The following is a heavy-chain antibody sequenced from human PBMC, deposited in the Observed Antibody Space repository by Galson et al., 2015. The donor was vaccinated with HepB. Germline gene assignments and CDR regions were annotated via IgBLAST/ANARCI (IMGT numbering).Heavy chain of an antibody. J-gene: IGHJ4*02. D-gene: IGHD2-15*01. CDR3: ARLGYCSGGSCTGKYYFDY. Sequence: PALVKPTQTLTLTCTVSGFSLSNARMGVSWIRQPPGKALEWLAHIFSNDEKSYSTSLKSRLTISKDTSKSQVVLTMTNVDPVDTATYYCARLGYCSGGSCTGKYYFDYWGQGTLVTVSS. V-gene: IGHV2-26*01. CDR2: IFSNDEK. CDR1: GFSLSNARMG.